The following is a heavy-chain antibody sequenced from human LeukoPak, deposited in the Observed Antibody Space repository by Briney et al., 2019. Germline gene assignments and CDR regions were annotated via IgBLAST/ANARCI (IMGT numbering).Heavy chain of an antibody. J-gene: IGHJ6*02. V-gene: IGHV4-4*07. CDR1: GGSISSYY. D-gene: IGHD6-13*01. CDR3: ARQVAHAGTAGMDV. Sequence: SETLSLTRTVSGGSISSYYWTWIRQPAGEGLERIGRIYSTGSTNYNPSLKSRVTMSVDTSKSHFSLRLSSATAADTAVYYCARQVAHAGTAGMDVCGQGTPVTVSS. CDR2: IYSTGST.